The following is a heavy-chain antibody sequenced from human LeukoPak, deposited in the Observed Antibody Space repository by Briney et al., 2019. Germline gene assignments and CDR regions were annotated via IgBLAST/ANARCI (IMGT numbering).Heavy chain of an antibody. Sequence: PSETLSLTCTVSGGSISSYYWRWIRQPPGKGLEWIGYIYYSGSTNYNPSLKSRVTISVDTSKNQFSLKLSSVTAADTAVYYCASGDGYCSSTSCLLHFDYWGQGTLVTVSS. CDR1: GGSISSYY. J-gene: IGHJ4*02. V-gene: IGHV4-59*01. D-gene: IGHD2-2*01. CDR3: ASGDGYCSSTSCLLHFDY. CDR2: IYYSGST.